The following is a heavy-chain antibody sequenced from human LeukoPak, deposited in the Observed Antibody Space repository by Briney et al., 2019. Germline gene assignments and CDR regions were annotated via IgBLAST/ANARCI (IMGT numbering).Heavy chain of an antibody. CDR3: ARHVRKPGIAVAGLMDV. D-gene: IGHD6-19*01. V-gene: IGHV5-51*01. CDR1: GYSFTSYW. J-gene: IGHJ6*02. CDR2: IYPGDSDT. Sequence: GESLKISCKGSGYSFTSYWIGWMRQMPGRGLEWMGIIYPGDSDTRYSPSFQGQVTISADKSISTAYLQWSSLKASDTAMYYCARHVRKPGIAVAGLMDVWGQGTTVTVSS.